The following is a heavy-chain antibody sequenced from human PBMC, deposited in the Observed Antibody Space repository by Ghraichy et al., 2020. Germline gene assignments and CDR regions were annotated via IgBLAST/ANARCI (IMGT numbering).Heavy chain of an antibody. CDR3: ARRITIFGVVIPRDYYFDY. J-gene: IGHJ4*02. Sequence: SETLSLTCTVSGGSISSSSYYWGWIRQPPGKGLEWIVSIYYSGSTYYNPSLKSRVTISVDTSKNQFSLKLSSVTAADTAVYYCARRITIFGVVIPRDYYFDYWGQGTLVTVSS. D-gene: IGHD3-3*01. CDR1: GGSISSSSYY. V-gene: IGHV4-39*01. CDR2: IYYSGST.